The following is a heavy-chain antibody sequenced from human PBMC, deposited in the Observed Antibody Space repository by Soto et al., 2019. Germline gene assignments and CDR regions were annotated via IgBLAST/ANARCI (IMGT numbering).Heavy chain of an antibody. CDR3: ARGGGVVVAGSAAFDM. CDR1: GYPVTAYY. J-gene: IGHJ3*02. V-gene: IGHV1-2*02. Sequence: QLHLVQSGAVVKKPGASVTVSCSASGYPVTAYYMHWVRQAPGRGLEWMGGINPATGAAKYTQTFQGRVTMTRDTSTSTVFMELSGLTSEDTAVFYCARGGGVVVAGSAAFDMWGQGILVTVSS. D-gene: IGHD2-15*01. CDR2: INPATGAA.